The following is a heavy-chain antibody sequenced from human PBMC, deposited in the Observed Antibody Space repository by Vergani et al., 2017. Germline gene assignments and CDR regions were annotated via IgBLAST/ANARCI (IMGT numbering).Heavy chain of an antibody. D-gene: IGHD2-2*01. CDR2: ISYDGSNK. V-gene: IGHV3-30-3*01. CDR3: ARGIVVVPAAQGDFDY. J-gene: IGHJ4*02. CDR1: GFTFSSYA. Sequence: QVQLVESGGGVVQPGRSLRLSCAASGFTFSSYAMHWVRQAPGKGLEWVAVISYDGSNKYYADSVKGRFTISRDNSKNTLYLQMNSLRAEDTAVYYCARGIVVVPAAQGDFDYWGQRTLVAVSS.